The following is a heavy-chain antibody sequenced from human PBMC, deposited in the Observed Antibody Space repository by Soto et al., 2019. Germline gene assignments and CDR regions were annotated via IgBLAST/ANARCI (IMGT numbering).Heavy chain of an antibody. CDR1: GGSFSGYY. J-gene: IGHJ6*02. Sequence: SETLSLTCAVYGGSFSGYYWSWIRQPPGKGLEWIGEINHSGSTNYNPSLKSRVTISVDTSKNQFSLKLSSVTAADTAVYYCARDNKELLNYYYYGMDVWGQGTTVTVSS. D-gene: IGHD1-26*01. CDR3: ARDNKELLNYYYYGMDV. V-gene: IGHV4-34*01. CDR2: INHSGST.